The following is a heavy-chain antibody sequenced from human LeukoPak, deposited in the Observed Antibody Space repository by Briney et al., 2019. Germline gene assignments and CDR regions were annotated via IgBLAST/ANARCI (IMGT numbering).Heavy chain of an antibody. CDR1: GFTFSSYS. J-gene: IGHJ3*02. Sequence: GGSLRLSCAASGFTFSSYSMQWVRQAPGKGLEWVTFIRYDGSNTYYADSVKGRFTISRDKSKSTLYLQMNSLRADDTAVYYCAKDRGMTTVPLGALDIWGQGKMVTVSS. CDR3: AKDRGMTTVPLGALDI. CDR2: IRYDGSNT. V-gene: IGHV3-30*02. D-gene: IGHD4-17*01.